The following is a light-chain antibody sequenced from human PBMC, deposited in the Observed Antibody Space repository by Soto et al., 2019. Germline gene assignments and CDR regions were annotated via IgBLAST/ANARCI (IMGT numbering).Light chain of an antibody. CDR2: GAS. Sequence: EIVMTQSPATLSVSPGERSTLSCRASQSISNNLAWYQQKPGQAPXXLIFGASTRATGIPARFSGSGSGTEFTLTISRLEPEDYAVDDCQQYGTLITFGQGTRLEIK. CDR3: QQYGTLIT. CDR1: QSISNN. J-gene: IGKJ5*01. V-gene: IGKV3-15*01.